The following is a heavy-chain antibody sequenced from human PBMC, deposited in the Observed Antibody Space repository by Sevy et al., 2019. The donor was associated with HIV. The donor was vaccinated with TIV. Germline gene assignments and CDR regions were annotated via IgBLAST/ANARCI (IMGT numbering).Heavy chain of an antibody. CDR3: AKGAVAGTLTYAYYYYGMDV. D-gene: IGHD6-19*01. CDR1: GFTFSSYG. Sequence: GGSLRLSCAASGFTFSSYGMNWVRQAPGKGLEGVAVISYDESNKYFADSVKGRFTISRDNAKNTLYLQMNSLRAEDTAVYYCAKGAVAGTLTYAYYYYGMDVWGQRTTVTVSS. V-gene: IGHV3-30*18. J-gene: IGHJ6*02. CDR2: ISYDESNK.